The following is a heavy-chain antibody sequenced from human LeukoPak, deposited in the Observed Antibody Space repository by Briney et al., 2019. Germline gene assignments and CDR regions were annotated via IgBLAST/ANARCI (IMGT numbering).Heavy chain of an antibody. CDR2: ISYDGSNK. J-gene: IGHJ5*02. Sequence: GGCLRFSCAASGFTFSSYGMHWVRQAPGKGLEWEAVISYDGSNKHYADSVKGRFTISRDNSKNTLYLQMNSLRAEDTAVYYCAKDRIVGATGWFDPWGQGTLVTVSS. V-gene: IGHV3-30*18. CDR1: GFTFSSYG. D-gene: IGHD1-26*01. CDR3: AKDRIVGATGWFDP.